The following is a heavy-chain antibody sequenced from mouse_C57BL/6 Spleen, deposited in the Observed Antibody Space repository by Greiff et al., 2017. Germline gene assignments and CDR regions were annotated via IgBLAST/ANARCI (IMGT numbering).Heavy chain of an antibody. CDR2: ISSGGDYI. Sequence: DVMLVESGEGLVKPGGSLKLSCAASGFTFSSYAMSWVRQTPEKRLEWVAYISSGGDYIYYADTVKGRFTISRDNARNTLYLQMSSLKSEDTAMYYCTRGSSYGYFDVWGTGTTVTVSS. J-gene: IGHJ1*03. CDR1: GFTFSSYA. V-gene: IGHV5-9-1*02. CDR3: TRGSSYGYFDV. D-gene: IGHD1-1*01.